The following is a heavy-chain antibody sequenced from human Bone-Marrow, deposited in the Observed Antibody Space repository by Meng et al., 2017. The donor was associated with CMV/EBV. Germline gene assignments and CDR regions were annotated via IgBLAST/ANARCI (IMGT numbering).Heavy chain of an antibody. CDR1: GYTFTSYG. CDR3: ARASNSGSYPRGWYYYYGMDV. D-gene: IGHD1-26*01. V-gene: IGHV1-2*02. CDR2: INPNSGGT. Sequence: ASVKVSCKASGYTFTSYGISWVRQAPGQGLEWMGWINPNSGGTNYAQKFQGRVTMTRDTSISTAYMELSRLRSDDTAVYYCARASNSGSYPRGWYYYYGMDVWGQGTTVTVSS. J-gene: IGHJ6*02.